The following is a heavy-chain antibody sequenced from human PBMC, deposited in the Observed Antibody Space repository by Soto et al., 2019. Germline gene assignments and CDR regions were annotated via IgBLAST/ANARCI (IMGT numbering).Heavy chain of an antibody. Sequence: QVQLVQSGAEVKKPGASVKVSCKASGYSFTSTGISWVRQAPGQGPEWMGWISAFNGKTKYAQKFQGRVTMTTDTSTTTAYMELMSLTSDDTAVYYCARDLDGSGSYYTDYWGQGTLVTVAS. J-gene: IGHJ4*02. V-gene: IGHV1-18*01. CDR2: ISAFNGKT. D-gene: IGHD3-10*01. CDR1: GYSFTSTG. CDR3: ARDLDGSGSYYTDY.